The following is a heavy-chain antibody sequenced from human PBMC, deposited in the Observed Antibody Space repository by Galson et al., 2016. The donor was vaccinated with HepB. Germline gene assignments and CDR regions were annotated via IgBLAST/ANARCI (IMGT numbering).Heavy chain of an antibody. CDR3: ATPFSRGGNQDY. CDR1: GFSVTDFS. Sequence: SVKVSCKVSGFSVTDFSIHWVRQAPGKGLEWMGLVDPEDGETKYAEKFQGRVTITADTSTDTAYMELSSLRSEDTAVYYCATPFSRGGNQDYWGQGTLVTVSS. J-gene: IGHJ4*02. D-gene: IGHD1-14*01. CDR2: VDPEDGET. V-gene: IGHV1-24*01.